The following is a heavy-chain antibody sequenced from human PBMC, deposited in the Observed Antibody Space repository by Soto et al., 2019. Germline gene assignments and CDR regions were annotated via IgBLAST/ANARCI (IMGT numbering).Heavy chain of an antibody. V-gene: IGHV1-69*01. CDR3: IRGSEYDFWSGYL. Sequence: QERLVQSGAEVRKPGSSVKVSCKVTGGTSTRYAINWVRQAPGQGLERMGGIVPMFGTSKYAQKFQGRVTITADSATNIAYMELSSLRSEDRAVYYCIRGSEYDFWSGYLWGQGTLVSVSS. CDR2: IVPMFGTS. CDR1: GGTSTRYA. D-gene: IGHD3-3*01. J-gene: IGHJ4*02.